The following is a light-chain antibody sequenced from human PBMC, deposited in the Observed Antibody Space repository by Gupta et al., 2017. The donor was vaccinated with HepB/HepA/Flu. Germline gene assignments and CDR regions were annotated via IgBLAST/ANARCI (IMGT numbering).Light chain of an antibody. Sequence: QSVLTPPPSASGTPGQRVTIPCSGGTSNIGSNTINWYQQLPGTAPRLLMYSDNQRPSGVPDRFSGSKSGTSASLAISGLHSEDEADYYCATWDDSLNGVLFGGGTKLTVL. CDR2: SDN. CDR3: ATWDDSLNGVL. CDR1: TSNIGSNT. J-gene: IGLJ2*01. V-gene: IGLV1-44*01.